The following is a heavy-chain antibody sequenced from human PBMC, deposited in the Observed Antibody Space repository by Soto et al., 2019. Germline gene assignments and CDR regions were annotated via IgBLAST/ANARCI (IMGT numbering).Heavy chain of an antibody. CDR3: AKPKYCSGGSCYLSYFDY. Sequence: GGSLRLSCAASGFTFSSYGMHWVRQAPGKGLEWVAVISYDGSNKYYADSVKGRFTISRDNSKNTLYLQMNSLRAEDTAVYYCAKPKYCSGGSCYLSYFDYWGQGPPVTVSS. V-gene: IGHV3-30*18. D-gene: IGHD2-15*01. CDR1: GFTFSSYG. J-gene: IGHJ4*02. CDR2: ISYDGSNK.